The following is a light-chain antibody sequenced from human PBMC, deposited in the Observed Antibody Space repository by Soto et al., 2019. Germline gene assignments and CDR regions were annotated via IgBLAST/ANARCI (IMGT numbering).Light chain of an antibody. CDR3: QQYDNSVWT. CDR1: QSVSTSN. Sequence: EIVLTQSPSTLSVSPGERATPSWGASQSVSTSNLAWYQQRTGQAPRLLIYGASRRATGIPDRFSGSGYGTDFNLTISRLETEDLAVYYCQQYDNSVWTFGQGTKVDIK. CDR2: GAS. V-gene: IGKV3-20*01. J-gene: IGKJ1*01.